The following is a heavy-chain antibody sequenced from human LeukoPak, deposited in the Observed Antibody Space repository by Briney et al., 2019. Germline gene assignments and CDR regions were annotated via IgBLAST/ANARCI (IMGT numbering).Heavy chain of an antibody. CDR1: GGSISCSDYY. CDR3: ARFLARPGYYGMDV. D-gene: IGHD6-6*01. J-gene: IGHJ6*02. Sequence: ASETLSLTCTVSGGSISCSDYYWSWIPQPPGKGLEWIGYIYYSGSTYYNPSLKSRVTISVDTSKNQFSLKLTSVTAADTAVYYCARFLARPGYYGMDVWGQGTTVTVSS. V-gene: IGHV4-30-4*01. CDR2: IYYSGST.